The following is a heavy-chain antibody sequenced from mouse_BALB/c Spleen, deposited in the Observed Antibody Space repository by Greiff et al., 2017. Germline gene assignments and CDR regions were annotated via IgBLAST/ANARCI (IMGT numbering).Heavy chain of an antibody. Sequence: VQLKESGPGLVKPSQSLSLTCTVTGYSITSDYAWNWIRQFPGNKLEWMGYISYSGSTSYNPSLKSRISITRDTSKNQFFLQLNSVTTEDTATYYCAREGLGGNYYFDYWGQGTTLTVSS. J-gene: IGHJ2*01. CDR2: ISYSGST. D-gene: IGHD2-1*01. V-gene: IGHV3-2*02. CDR3: AREGLGGNYYFDY. CDR1: GYSITSDYA.